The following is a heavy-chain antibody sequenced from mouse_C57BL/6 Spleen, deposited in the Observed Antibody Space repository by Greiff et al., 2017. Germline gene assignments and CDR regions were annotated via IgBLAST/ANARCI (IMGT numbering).Heavy chain of an antibody. CDR3: ARGGYEYDGNAMDY. V-gene: IGHV1-72*01. CDR2: IEPNSGGT. D-gene: IGHD2-4*01. CDR1: GYTFTSYW. Sequence: VQLQQPGAELVKPGASVKLSCKASGYTFTSYWMHWVKQRSGRGLEWIGRIEPNSGGTKYNEKFKSKATLTVDKPSSTAYMQLSSLTSEDSAVYYCARGGYEYDGNAMDYWGQGTSVTVSS. J-gene: IGHJ4*01.